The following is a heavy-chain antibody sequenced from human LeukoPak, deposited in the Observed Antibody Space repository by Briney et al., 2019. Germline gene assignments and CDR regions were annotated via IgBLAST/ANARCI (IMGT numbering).Heavy chain of an antibody. CDR1: GYTFTGYY. Sequence: ASVNASCKASGYTFTGYYMHWVRQAPGQGLEWMGWINPNSGGTNYAQKFQGRVTMTRDTSISTAYMELSRLRSDDTAGYYCARHHVIAANRIGLYYYGMDVWGQGTTVTVSS. CDR3: ARHHVIAANRIGLYYYGMDV. J-gene: IGHJ6*02. V-gene: IGHV1-2*02. D-gene: IGHD6-25*01. CDR2: INPNSGGT.